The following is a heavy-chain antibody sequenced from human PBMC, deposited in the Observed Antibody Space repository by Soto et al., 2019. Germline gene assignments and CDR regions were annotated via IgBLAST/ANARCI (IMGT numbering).Heavy chain of an antibody. Sequence: SETLSLTCTVSGGSVSSGDYYWSWIRQPPGKGLEWIGYIYYSGSTNYNPSLKSRVTISVDTSKNQFSLKLSSVTAADTAVYYCARDRGVVPATPYYYYGMDVWGQGTTVTVSS. CDR1: GGSVSSGDYY. CDR2: IYYSGST. CDR3: ARDRGVVPATPYYYYGMDV. D-gene: IGHD2-2*01. J-gene: IGHJ6*02. V-gene: IGHV4-61*08.